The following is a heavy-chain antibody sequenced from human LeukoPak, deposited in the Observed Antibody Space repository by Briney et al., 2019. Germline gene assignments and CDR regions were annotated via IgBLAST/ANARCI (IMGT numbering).Heavy chain of an antibody. D-gene: IGHD3-10*01. V-gene: IGHV5-51*01. CDR1: GYSFTFYW. CDR3: ARQDGSGIYYFDN. J-gene: IGHJ4*02. Sequence: GEALKISCKGSGYSFTFYWIAWVRQMSGGGLVWMGIIYSGDSDTRYSPSFQGQVSISADKSINTAYLQVSSLEASDTAIYYCARQDGSGIYYFDNWGQGTLVTVSS. CDR2: IYSGDSDT.